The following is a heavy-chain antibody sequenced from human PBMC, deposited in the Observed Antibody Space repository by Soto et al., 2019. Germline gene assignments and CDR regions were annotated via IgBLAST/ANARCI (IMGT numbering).Heavy chain of an antibody. D-gene: IGHD3-16*02. CDR3: AHIMITYVGVIGLDAFDN. J-gene: IGHJ3*02. CDR1: GFSLNTRGVG. CDR2: IYWDDDR. Sequence: SGPTLVNPTQTLTLTCTFSGFSLNTRGVGVGWIRQPPGKALEWLAVIYWDDDRRYSPSLNSRLTITKDTSRNQVVLTMTNMDPVDTATYYCAHIMITYVGVIGLDAFDNWGQGTMVTVSS. V-gene: IGHV2-5*02.